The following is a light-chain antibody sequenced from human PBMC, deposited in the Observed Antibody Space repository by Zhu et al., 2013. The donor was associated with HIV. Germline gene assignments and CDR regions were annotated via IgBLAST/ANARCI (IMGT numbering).Light chain of an antibody. V-gene: IGLV2-11*01. CDR1: SSDVGGYDS. J-gene: IGLJ1*01. CDR2: DVN. CDR3: SSYTSSSTLV. Sequence: QSALTQPRSVSGSLGQSVSISCTGTSSDVGGYDSVSWYQQHPGKAPKLMIYDVNKRPSGVPDRFSGSKSGNTASLTISGLQAEDEADYYCSSYTSSSTLVFGTGTKVTVL.